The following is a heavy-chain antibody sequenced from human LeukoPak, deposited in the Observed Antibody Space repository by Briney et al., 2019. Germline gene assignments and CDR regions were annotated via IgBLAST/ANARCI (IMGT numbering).Heavy chain of an antibody. CDR3: ARHYYYGSGSYYIPYFDY. Sequence: SVKVSCKASGGTFSSYAISWVRQAPGQGLEWMGRIIPIFGTANYAQKFQGRVTITTDESTSTACMELSSLRSEDTAVYYCARHYYYGSGSYYIPYFDYWGQGTLVTVSS. CDR2: IIPIFGTA. V-gene: IGHV1-69*05. CDR1: GGTFSSYA. J-gene: IGHJ4*02. D-gene: IGHD3-10*01.